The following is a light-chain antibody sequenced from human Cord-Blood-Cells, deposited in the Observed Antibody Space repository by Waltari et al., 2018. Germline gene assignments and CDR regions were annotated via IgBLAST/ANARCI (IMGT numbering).Light chain of an antibody. Sequence: DIQMTQSPSSLSASVGDRVTITCRASQSISSYLNWYQQKPGKAPKLLIYAASSLQSGVPSRFSGSGSGTDFTLTISSLQPEDFATYYCLQSYSTPQLTFGGGTKVEIK. V-gene: IGKV1-39*01. CDR3: LQSYSTPQLT. CDR1: QSISSY. CDR2: AAS. J-gene: IGKJ4*01.